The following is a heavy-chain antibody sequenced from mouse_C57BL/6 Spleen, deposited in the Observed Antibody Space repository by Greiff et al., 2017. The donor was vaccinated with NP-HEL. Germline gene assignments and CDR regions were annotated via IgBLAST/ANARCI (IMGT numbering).Heavy chain of an antibody. Sequence: QVQLQQSGPELVKPGASVKISCKASGYAFSSSWMNWVKQRPGKGLEWIGRIYPGDGDTNYNGKFKGKATLTADKSSSTAYMQLSSLTSEDSAVYFCARSVRYYGNLYYYAMDYWGQGTSVTVSS. V-gene: IGHV1-82*01. J-gene: IGHJ4*01. CDR3: ARSVRYYGNLYYYAMDY. D-gene: IGHD2-1*01. CDR2: IYPGDGDT. CDR1: GYAFSSSW.